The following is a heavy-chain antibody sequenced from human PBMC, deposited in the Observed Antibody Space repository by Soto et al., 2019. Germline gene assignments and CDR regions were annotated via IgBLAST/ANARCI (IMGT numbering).Heavy chain of an antibody. CDR1: GFTFSSYG. J-gene: IGHJ4*02. CDR3: ARVWSKYYFDY. V-gene: IGHV3-33*01. Sequence: GGSLRLSCAASGFTFSSYGMHWVRQAPGKGLEWVAVMWYDGSNKYYADSVKGRFTISRDNSKNTLYLQMNSLRAEDTAVYYCARVWSKYYFDYWGQGTLVTVSS. D-gene: IGHD1-26*01. CDR2: MWYDGSNK.